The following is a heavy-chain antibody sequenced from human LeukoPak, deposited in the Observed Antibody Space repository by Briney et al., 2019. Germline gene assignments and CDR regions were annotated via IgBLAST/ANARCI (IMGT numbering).Heavy chain of an antibody. CDR2: INRSGST. CDR3: ARGGGEAPDY. CDR1: GASFSGYY. V-gene: IGHV4-34*01. D-gene: IGHD7-27*01. Sequence: SETLSLTCDVCGASFSGYYWGWIRQPPGKGLEWIGEINRSGSTTYNPSLKSRVTISADTSKNQFSLKLSSVTAADTAVYFCARGGGEAPDYWGQGTLVTVSS. J-gene: IGHJ4*02.